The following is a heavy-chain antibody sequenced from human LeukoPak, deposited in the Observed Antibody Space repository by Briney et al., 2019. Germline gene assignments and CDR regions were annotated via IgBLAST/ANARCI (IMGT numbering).Heavy chain of an antibody. D-gene: IGHD1-26*01. Sequence: SETLSLTCTVSSGSISTSNYYWGWVRQPPGKALEWIGNIFYSGSTYYSPSLKSRVTISLDTSRNQFSLKLSSVTAADTAVYYCASLSGELLDYWGQGTLVTVSS. V-gene: IGHV4-39*01. CDR3: ASLSGELLDY. CDR2: IFYSGST. J-gene: IGHJ4*02. CDR1: SGSISTSNYY.